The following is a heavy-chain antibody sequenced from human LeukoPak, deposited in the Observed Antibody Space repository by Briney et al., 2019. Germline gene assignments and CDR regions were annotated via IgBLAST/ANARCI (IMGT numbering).Heavy chain of an antibody. CDR1: GGSFSGYY. J-gene: IGHJ5*02. CDR3: ARVXVVVPAANNWFDP. D-gene: IGHD2-2*01. V-gene: IGHV4-34*01. Sequence: SETLSLTCAVYGGSFSGYYWSWIRQPPGKGLEWIGEINHSGSTNYNPSLKSRVTISVDTSKNQFSLKLSSVTAADTAVYYCARVXVVVPAANNWFDPWGQGTLVTV. CDR2: INHSGST.